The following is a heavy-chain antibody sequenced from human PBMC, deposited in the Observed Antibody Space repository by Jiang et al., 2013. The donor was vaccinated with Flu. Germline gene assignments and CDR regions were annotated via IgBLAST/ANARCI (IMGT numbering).Heavy chain of an antibody. J-gene: IGHJ4*02. CDR2: IYPGDSDT. CDR1: GYTFSIYW. CDR3: VRAESYFDFSSAYYTPRYIDS. Sequence: QLVESGAEGKKPGESLRISCEASGYTFSIYWIGWVRQLPGRGLEWMGIIYPGDSDTRYNPSFQGQVTISTDNSITTAYLRWNYLKASDTAMYYCVRAESYFDFSSAYYTPRYIDSWGQGTLVTVSS. V-gene: IGHV5-51*01. D-gene: IGHD3-3*01.